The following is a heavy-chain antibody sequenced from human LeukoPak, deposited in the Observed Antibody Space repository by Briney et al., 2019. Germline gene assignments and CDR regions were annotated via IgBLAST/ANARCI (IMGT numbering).Heavy chain of an antibody. CDR2: INHSGST. Sequence: KPSETLSLTCAVYGGSFSGYYWSWIRQPPGKGLEWIGEINHSGSTNYNPSLKSRVTISVDTSKNQFSLKLSSVTAADTAVYYCARQDYKLRYFDWLPVGFGYWGQGTLVTVSS. CDR1: GGSFSGYY. D-gene: IGHD3-9*01. V-gene: IGHV4-34*01. J-gene: IGHJ4*02. CDR3: ARQDYKLRYFDWLPVGFGY.